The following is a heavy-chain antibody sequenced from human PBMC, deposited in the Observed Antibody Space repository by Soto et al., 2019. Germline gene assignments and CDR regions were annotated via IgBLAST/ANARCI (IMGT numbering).Heavy chain of an antibody. Sequence: QVQLVQSGAEVKKPGSSVKVSCKASGGTFSSYAISWVRQAPGQGLEWMGGIIPIFGTANYAQKFQGRVTITADESTSTAYMELSSLRSEDTAVYYCARDLDYYGSGSYYNFDYWGQGTLVTVSS. CDR2: IIPIFGTA. CDR1: GGTFSSYA. J-gene: IGHJ4*02. D-gene: IGHD3-10*01. V-gene: IGHV1-69*01. CDR3: ARDLDYYGSGSYYNFDY.